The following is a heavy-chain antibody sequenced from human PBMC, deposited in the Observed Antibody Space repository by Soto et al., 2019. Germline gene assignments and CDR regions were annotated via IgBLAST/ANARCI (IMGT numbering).Heavy chain of an antibody. CDR2: ISSSSSYI. D-gene: IGHD2-15*01. J-gene: IGHJ6*03. CDR1: GFTFSSYS. V-gene: IGHV3-21*01. CDR3: ARRPDCSGGSCSSYYYYYMDV. Sequence: GGSLRLSCAASGFTFSSYSMNWVRQAPGKGLEWVSSISSSSSYIYYAESVKGRFTISRDNAKNSLYLQMNSLRAEDTAVYYCARRPDCSGGSCSSYYYYYMDVWGKGTTVTVSS.